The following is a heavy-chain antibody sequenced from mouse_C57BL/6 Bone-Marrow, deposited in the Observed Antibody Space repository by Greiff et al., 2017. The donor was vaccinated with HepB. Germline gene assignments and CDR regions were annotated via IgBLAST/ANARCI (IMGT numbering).Heavy chain of an antibody. CDR1: GFTFSSYG. J-gene: IGHJ2*01. V-gene: IGHV5-6*01. Sequence: EVQRVESGGDLVKPGGSLKLSCAASGFTFSSYGMSWVRQTPDKRLEWVATISSGGSYTYYPDSVKGRFTISRDNAKNTLYLQMSSLKSEDTAMYYCARPITTVVATNFDYWGQGTTLTVSS. CDR2: ISSGGSYT. CDR3: ARPITTVVATNFDY. D-gene: IGHD1-1*01.